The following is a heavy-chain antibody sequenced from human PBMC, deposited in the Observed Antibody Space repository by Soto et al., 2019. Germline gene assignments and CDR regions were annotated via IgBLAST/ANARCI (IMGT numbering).Heavy chain of an antibody. D-gene: IGHD6-25*01. CDR1: GFTVSNNY. CDR2: IYSGGYT. V-gene: IGHV3-53*01. CDR3: RLTGGGGGY. Sequence: EVQLVESGGGLIQPGGSLRLSCAVSGFTVSNNYMSWVRQAPGKGLEGVSVIYSGGYTAYGDSVKGRFTISRDNSKNTLYIQMNSPGADARAGFSWRLTGGGGGYWGQGTLVTVSS. J-gene: IGHJ4*02.